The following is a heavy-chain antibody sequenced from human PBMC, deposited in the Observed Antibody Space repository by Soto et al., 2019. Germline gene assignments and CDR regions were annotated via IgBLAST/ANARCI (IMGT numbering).Heavy chain of an antibody. CDR3: AKNHPGY. Sequence: PGGSLRLSCAASGFTFSSYGMHWVRQAPGKGLEWVAAISYDGSNKYYADSVKGRFTISRDNSKNTLYLQMNSLRAEDTAVYYCAKNHPGYWGQGTLVTVSS. CDR1: GFTFSSYG. V-gene: IGHV3-30*18. J-gene: IGHJ4*02. CDR2: ISYDGSNK.